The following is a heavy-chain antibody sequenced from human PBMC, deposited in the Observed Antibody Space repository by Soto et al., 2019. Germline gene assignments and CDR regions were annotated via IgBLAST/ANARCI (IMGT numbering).Heavy chain of an antibody. D-gene: IGHD3-22*01. CDR2: ISAYNGNT. CDR3: ARGRNYYDSSGYHAEYFQH. V-gene: IGHV1-18*01. Sequence: ASVKVSCKASGYTFTSYGISWVRQAPGQGLEWMGWISAYNGNTNYAQKLQGRVTMTTDTSTSTAYMELRSLRSDDTAVYYCARGRNYYDSSGYHAEYFQHWGQGTLVTVSS. J-gene: IGHJ1*01. CDR1: GYTFTSYG.